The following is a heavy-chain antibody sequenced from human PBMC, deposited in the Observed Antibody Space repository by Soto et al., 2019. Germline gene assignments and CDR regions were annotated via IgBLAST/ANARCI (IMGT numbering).Heavy chain of an antibody. V-gene: IGHV1-46*01. CDR1: GDTFTDYY. CDR2: VNPSGGHT. Sequence: QVQLVQSGAEVKKPGASVKVSCKASGDTFTDYYIHWVRQAPGQGLAWMGTVNPSGGHTTYAQHFLGRMTMTRDTSTSTLYMELTSLTSEDTAVYYCASGGHVVVVTAALDYWGQGTLVTVSS. CDR3: ASGGHVVVVTAALDY. J-gene: IGHJ4*02. D-gene: IGHD2-21*02.